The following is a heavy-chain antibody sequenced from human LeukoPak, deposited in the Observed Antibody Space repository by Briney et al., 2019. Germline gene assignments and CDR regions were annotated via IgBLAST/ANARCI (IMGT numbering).Heavy chain of an antibody. Sequence: ASVKVSCKASGYTFTDYYMHWVRQAPGQGLEWMGWINLNSRGTNYAQKFQGRVTMTRDTSISTAYMELNRLRSDGTAVYYCARVPISSSSWYNLWGQGTLVTVSS. CDR2: INLNSRGT. V-gene: IGHV1-2*02. D-gene: IGHD6-13*01. J-gene: IGHJ5*02. CDR3: ARVPISSSSWYNL. CDR1: GYTFTDYY.